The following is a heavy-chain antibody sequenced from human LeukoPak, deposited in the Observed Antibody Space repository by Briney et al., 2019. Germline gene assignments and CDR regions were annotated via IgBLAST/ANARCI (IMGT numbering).Heavy chain of an antibody. CDR2: VIPIFGTA. Sequence: GASVKVSSKASGGTFSSYAISWVRQAPGQGLEWMGGVIPIFGTANYAQKFQGRVTITADESTSTAYLEVNSLTSADTAMYYCARDYDSSGPQKNFFDFWGQGTLVTVSS. D-gene: IGHD3-22*01. J-gene: IGHJ4*02. V-gene: IGHV1-69*13. CDR3: ARDYDSSGPQKNFFDF. CDR1: GGTFSSYA.